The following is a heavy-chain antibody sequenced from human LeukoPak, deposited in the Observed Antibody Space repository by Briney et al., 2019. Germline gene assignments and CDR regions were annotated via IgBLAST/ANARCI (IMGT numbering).Heavy chain of an antibody. CDR2: IWYDGSNK. CDR1: GFTFSSYG. CDR3: AREGSSWTGLDY. J-gene: IGHJ4*02. D-gene: IGHD6-13*01. Sequence: GSLRHSCAASGFTFSSYGMHWVRQAPGKGLEWVAVIWYDGSNKYYADSVKGRFTISRDNSKNTLYLQMNSLRAEDTAVYYCAREGSSWTGLDYWGQGTLVTVSS. V-gene: IGHV3-33*01.